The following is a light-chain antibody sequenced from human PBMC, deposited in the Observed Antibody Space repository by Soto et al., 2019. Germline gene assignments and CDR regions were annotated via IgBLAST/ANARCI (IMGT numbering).Light chain of an antibody. CDR2: QTS. J-gene: IGKJ1*01. V-gene: IGKV1-5*01. Sequence: DVQMTQSPSTLSASVGDRITITCRASQSVQHWLAWYQQKPGKAPKVLIHQTSILLSGVPSRFSGSGSETEFSLTSHGLQPDESATYFCQLYHIDHPFGQGTKVEI. CDR3: QLYHIDHP. CDR1: QSVQHW.